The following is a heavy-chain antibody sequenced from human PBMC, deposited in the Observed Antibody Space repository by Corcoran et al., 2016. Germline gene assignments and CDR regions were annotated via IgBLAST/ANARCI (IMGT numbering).Heavy chain of an antibody. V-gene: IGHV3-48*02. CDR1: GFTFSSYS. J-gene: IGHJ4*02. CDR2: ISTRSSPR. CDR3: ARQLYFDY. D-gene: IGHD6-13*01. Sequence: EVQLVESGGGLVQPGGSLRLSCAASGFTFSSYSMNWVRQAPGRGLEWVSYISTRSSPRYYADSVKGRFTISRDNAKNSLYLQMNSLRDEDTAVYYCARQLYFDYWGQGTLVTVSS.